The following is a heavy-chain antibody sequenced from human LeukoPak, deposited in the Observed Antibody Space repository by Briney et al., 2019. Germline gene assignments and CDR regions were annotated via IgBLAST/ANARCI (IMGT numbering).Heavy chain of an antibody. V-gene: IGHV4-59*01. Sequence: XETLSLTCTVSGGSISTYYWNWIRQPPGKGLEWIGYIYHSGSTNYNPSLQSRVTISVDTSKNQFSLNLNSVTAADTAVYYCARGGAARLHFQNWGQGTLVTVSS. CDR1: GGSISTYY. D-gene: IGHD6-6*01. CDR3: ARGGAARLHFQN. J-gene: IGHJ1*01. CDR2: IYHSGST.